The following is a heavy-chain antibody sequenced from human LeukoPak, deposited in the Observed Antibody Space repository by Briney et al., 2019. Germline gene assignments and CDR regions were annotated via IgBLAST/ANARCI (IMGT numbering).Heavy chain of an antibody. D-gene: IGHD3-22*01. J-gene: IGHJ5*02. CDR2: IYYSGST. Sequence: SETLSLTCTVSGGSISSYYWGWIRQPPGKGLEWIGYIYYSGSTNYNPSLKSRVTISVDTSKNQFSLKLSSVTAADTAVYYCARGYDSSGYLPSPWGQGTLVTVSS. V-gene: IGHV4-59*01. CDR3: ARGYDSSGYLPSP. CDR1: GGSISSYY.